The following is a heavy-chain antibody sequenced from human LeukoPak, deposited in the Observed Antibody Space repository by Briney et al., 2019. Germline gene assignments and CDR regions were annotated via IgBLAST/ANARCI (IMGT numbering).Heavy chain of an antibody. J-gene: IGHJ4*02. V-gene: IGHV3-11*04. CDR2: ISSSGSTI. CDR3: ARAYGSGSYHFDH. Sequence: GGSLRLSCAASGFTFSDYYMSWIRQAPGKGLEWVSYISSSGSTIYYADSMKGRFTISRDNAKNSLYLQMNSLRAEDTAVYYCARAYGSGSYHFDHWGQGTLVTVSS. D-gene: IGHD3-10*01. CDR1: GFTFSDYY.